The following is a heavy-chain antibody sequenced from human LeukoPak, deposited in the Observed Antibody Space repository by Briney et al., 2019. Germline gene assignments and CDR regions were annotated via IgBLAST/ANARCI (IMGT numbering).Heavy chain of an antibody. D-gene: IGHD5-18*01. J-gene: IGHJ3*02. CDR1: GGTFSSYA. CDR2: IIPIFGTA. CDR3: AKDLLRGYSYGLDAFDI. Sequence: ASVKVSCKASGGTFSSYAISWVRQAPGQGLEWMGGIIPIFGTANYAQKFQGRVTITADKSTSTAYMELSSLRAEDTAVYYCAKDLLRGYSYGLDAFDIWGQGTMVTVSS. V-gene: IGHV1-69*06.